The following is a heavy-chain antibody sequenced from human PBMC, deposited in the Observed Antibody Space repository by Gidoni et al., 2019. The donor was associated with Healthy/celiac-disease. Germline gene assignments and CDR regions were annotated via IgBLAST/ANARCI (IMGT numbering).Heavy chain of an antibody. V-gene: IGHV4-4*07. CDR3: ARDLGASIAASKDYYYYGMDV. J-gene: IGHJ6*02. CDR2: IYTSGST. Sequence: IYTSGSTNYNPSLKSRVTMSVDTSKNQFSLKLSSVTAADTAVYYCARDLGASIAASKDYYYYGMDVWGQGTTVTVSS. D-gene: IGHD6-6*01.